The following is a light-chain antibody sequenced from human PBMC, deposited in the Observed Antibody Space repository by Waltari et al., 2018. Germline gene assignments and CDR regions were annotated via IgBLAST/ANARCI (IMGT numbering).Light chain of an antibody. CDR1: QSVSRSR. V-gene: IGKV3-20*01. Sequence: EVVLTQSTATLSLSPGERATLSCRASQSVSRSRVAWYLHKPGQAPRLLIYGASGRATGIPDRFSGSGSGTDFSLTISRVEPEDFAVYYCQQYGSSVMYTFGQGTKLEIK. J-gene: IGKJ2*01. CDR2: GAS. CDR3: QQYGSSVMYT.